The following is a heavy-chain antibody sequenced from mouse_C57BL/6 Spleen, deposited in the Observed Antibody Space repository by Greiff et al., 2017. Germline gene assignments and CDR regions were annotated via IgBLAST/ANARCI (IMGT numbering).Heavy chain of an antibody. CDR3: ARGSSYVYYFDY. CDR2: ILPGSGT. V-gene: IGHV1-9*01. J-gene: IGHJ2*01. D-gene: IGHD1-1*01. CDR1: GYTFTGYW. Sequence: VQLQQSGAELMKPGASVKLSCKATGYTFTGYWIEWVKQRPGHGLEWIGEILPGSGTNYNEKFKGKATFTADTSSNTAYMQLSSLTTEDSAIYYGARGSSYVYYFDYWGQGTTLTVSS.